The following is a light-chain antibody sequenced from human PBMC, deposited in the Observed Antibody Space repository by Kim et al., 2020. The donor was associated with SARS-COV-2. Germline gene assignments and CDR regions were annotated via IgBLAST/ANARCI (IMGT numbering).Light chain of an antibody. V-gene: IGLV3-19*01. J-gene: IGLJ2*01. CDR3: NSRDNNDYVV. Sequence: VALGQTVRITCQGDSLRSYYATWYQQKPGQAPKVVIYGKDNRPSGVPDRFSGSSSGNTAYLTITGTQAGDEADYYCNSRDNNDYVVFGGGTQLTVL. CDR1: SLRSYY. CDR2: GKD.